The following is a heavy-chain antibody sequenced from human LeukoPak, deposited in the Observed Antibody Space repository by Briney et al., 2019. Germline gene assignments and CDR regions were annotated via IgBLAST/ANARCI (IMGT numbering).Heavy chain of an antibody. CDR3: AKGTHDYGDYGYYFDY. Sequence: GGSLRLSCAASGFTFSGYGMHWVRQAPGKGLQWGAFIRYDGSNKYYADFVKGRFTISRDNSKNTLYLQMNSLRPEDTAVYYCAKGTHDYGDYGYYFDYWGQGTLVTVSS. J-gene: IGHJ4*02. D-gene: IGHD4-17*01. CDR1: GFTFSGYG. V-gene: IGHV3-30*02. CDR2: IRYDGSNK.